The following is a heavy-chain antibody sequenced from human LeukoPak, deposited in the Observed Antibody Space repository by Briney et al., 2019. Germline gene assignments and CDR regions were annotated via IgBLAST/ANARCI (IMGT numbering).Heavy chain of an antibody. CDR1: GFTFSSYG. J-gene: IGHJ4*02. D-gene: IGHD3-10*01. Sequence: GGSLRLSCAASGFTFSSYGMHWVRKAPGKGLGRVAFIRYDGSNKYYADSVKGRFTISRDNSKNTLYLQINSLRAEDTAVYYCAKDHYYGSGSYWRYFDYWGQGTLVTVSS. V-gene: IGHV3-30*02. CDR2: IRYDGSNK. CDR3: AKDHYYGSGSYWRYFDY.